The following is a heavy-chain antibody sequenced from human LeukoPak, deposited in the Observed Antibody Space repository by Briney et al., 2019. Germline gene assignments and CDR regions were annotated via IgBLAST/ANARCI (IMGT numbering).Heavy chain of an antibody. J-gene: IGHJ6*04. Sequence: ASVKVSCKASGYTFTSYGISWVRQAPGQGLEWMGWISAYNGNTNYAQKLQGRVTMTTGTSTSTAYMELRSLRSDDTAVYYCARDFDDFWSGYPLGSLWDVWGKGTTVTVSS. D-gene: IGHD3-3*01. V-gene: IGHV1-18*01. CDR2: ISAYNGNT. CDR3: ARDFDDFWSGYPLGSLWDV. CDR1: GYTFTSYG.